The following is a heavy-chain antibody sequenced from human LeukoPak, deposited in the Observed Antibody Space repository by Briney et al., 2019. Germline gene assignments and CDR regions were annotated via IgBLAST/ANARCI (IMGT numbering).Heavy chain of an antibody. CDR1: GFTVSSNY. CDR2: IYSGGST. D-gene: IGHD3-10*01. V-gene: IGHV3-53*01. J-gene: IGHJ6*03. Sequence: GGSLRLSCAASGFTVSSNYMSWVRQAPGKGLEWVSVIYSGGSTYYADSVKGRFTISRDNSKNTLYLQMNSLRAEDTAVYYCAKFGVLQWFGELYYMDVWGKGTTVTISS. CDR3: AKFGVLQWFGELYYMDV.